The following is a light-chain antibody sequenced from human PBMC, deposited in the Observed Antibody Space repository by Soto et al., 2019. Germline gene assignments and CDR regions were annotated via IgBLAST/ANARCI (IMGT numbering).Light chain of an antibody. CDR2: DVS. CDR1: SSDVGGYNY. V-gene: IGLV2-14*03. Sequence: QSVLTQPASVSGSPGQSITLSCTGTSSDVGGYNYVSWYQHHPGKAPKLLIYDVSDRPSGVSNRFSGSKSGNTASLTISGLQAEDEADYYCSSYTSSSPYVFGTGTKVTVL. CDR3: SSYTSSSPYV. J-gene: IGLJ1*01.